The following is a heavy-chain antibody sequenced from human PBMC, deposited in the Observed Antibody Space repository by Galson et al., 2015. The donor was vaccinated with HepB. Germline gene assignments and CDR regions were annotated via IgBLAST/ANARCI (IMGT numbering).Heavy chain of an antibody. Sequence: SLRLSCAASGFTFDDYAMHWVRQAPGKGLEWVSGISWNSGSIGYADPVKGRFTISRDNAKNSLYLQMNSLRAEDTALYYCAKFSAPYYYGSGSYPYYFDYWGQGTLVTVSS. V-gene: IGHV3-9*01. J-gene: IGHJ4*02. CDR3: AKFSAPYYYGSGSYPYYFDY. CDR2: ISWNSGSI. D-gene: IGHD3-10*01. CDR1: GFTFDDYA.